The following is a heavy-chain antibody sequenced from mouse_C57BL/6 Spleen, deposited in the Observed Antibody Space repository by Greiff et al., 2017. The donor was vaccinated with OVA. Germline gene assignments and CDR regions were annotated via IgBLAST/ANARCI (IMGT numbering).Heavy chain of an antibody. Sequence: QVQLQQSGAELARPGASVKLSCKASGYTFTSYGISWVKQRPGQGLEWIGEIYPRSGNTYHNEKFKGKATLTADKSSSTAYMELRSLTSEDSAVYFCARKGYDGVYYAMDYWGQGTSVTVSS. J-gene: IGHJ4*01. D-gene: IGHD2-2*01. V-gene: IGHV1-81*01. CDR1: GYTFTSYG. CDR2: IYPRSGNT. CDR3: ARKGYDGVYYAMDY.